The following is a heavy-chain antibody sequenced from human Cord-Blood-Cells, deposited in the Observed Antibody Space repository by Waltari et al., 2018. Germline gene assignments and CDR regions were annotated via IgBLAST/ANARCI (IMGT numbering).Heavy chain of an antibody. CDR1: GYTFTSYD. CDR2: MNPNSGNT. D-gene: IGHD6-19*01. V-gene: IGHV1-8*03. Sequence: QVQLVQSGAEVKKPGASVKVSCKASGYTFTSYDIHWVRQATGKGLGWMGWMNPNSGNTGYAQKFQGRVTITRNTSISTAYMELSSLRSEDTAVYYCARGGGSGWYYYYYYMDVWGKGTTVTVSS. J-gene: IGHJ6*03. CDR3: ARGGGSGWYYYYYYMDV.